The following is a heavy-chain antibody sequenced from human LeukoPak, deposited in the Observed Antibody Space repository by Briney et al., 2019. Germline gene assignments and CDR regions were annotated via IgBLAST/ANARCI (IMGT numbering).Heavy chain of an antibody. J-gene: IGHJ2*01. V-gene: IGHV4-34*01. Sequence: SETLSLTCAVYGGSFSGCYWGWIRQPPGKGLEWIGSIYYSGSTYYNPSLKSRVTISVDTSKNQFSLKLISVTAADTAVYYCARQTGYSTTEGGHDLWGRGTLVTVSS. CDR2: IYYSGST. CDR3: ARQTGYSTTEGGHDL. CDR1: GGSFSGCY. D-gene: IGHD6-13*01.